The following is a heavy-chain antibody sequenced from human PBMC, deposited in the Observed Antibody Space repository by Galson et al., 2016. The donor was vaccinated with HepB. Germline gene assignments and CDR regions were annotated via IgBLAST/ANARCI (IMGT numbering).Heavy chain of an antibody. CDR1: GFDFRSHG. CDR3: ARAGRGSFFDY. J-gene: IGHJ4*02. Sequence: SLRLSCAASGFDFRSHGMHWVRQAPGKGLEWVTLISYDGNDKYYTDSVKGRFAISKDISKMTVYLEMNTLRPEDTAVYYCARAGRGSFFDYWGQGTLVTVSS. V-gene: IGHV3-30*03. D-gene: IGHD1-26*01. CDR2: ISYDGNDK.